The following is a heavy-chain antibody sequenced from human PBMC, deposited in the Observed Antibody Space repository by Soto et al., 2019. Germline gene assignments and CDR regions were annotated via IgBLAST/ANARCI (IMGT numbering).Heavy chain of an antibody. CDR3: ARGEQWLGMDV. J-gene: IGHJ6*02. D-gene: IGHD6-19*01. CDR1: GCTFSSYA. CDR2: IIPIFGTA. V-gene: IGHV1-69*01. Sequence: QVQLVQSGAEVKKPGSSVKVSYKASGCTFSSYAISWVRQAHGQGLEWMGGIIPIFGTANYAQKFQGRVTITADESTSTAYMELSSLRSEDTDVYYCARGEQWLGMDVWGQGTTVTVSS.